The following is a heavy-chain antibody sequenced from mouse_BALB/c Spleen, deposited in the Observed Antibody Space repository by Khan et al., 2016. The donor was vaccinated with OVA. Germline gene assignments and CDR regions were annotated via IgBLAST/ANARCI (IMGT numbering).Heavy chain of an antibody. V-gene: IGHV2-2*01. CDR2: IRSGGTT. Sequence: QVQLKQSGPGLVQPSQSLSITCTVSGFSLNTYGIHWIRQSQGKGLEWLGVIRSGGTTDYNGAFISRLNITKDNSKSQVFFKMNSLQADDTAIYYCARNSYMYAFTYWGQGTLVTVSA. J-gene: IGHJ3*01. CDR3: ARNSYMYAFTY. D-gene: IGHD2-14*01. CDR1: GFSLNTYG.